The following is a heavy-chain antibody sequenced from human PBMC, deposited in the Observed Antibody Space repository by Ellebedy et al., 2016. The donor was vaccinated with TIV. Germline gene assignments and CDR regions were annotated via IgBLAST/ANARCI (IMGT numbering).Heavy chain of an antibody. CDR2: IGGSGSIT. J-gene: IGHJ4*02. CDR3: AKDRWGAAPEYFDY. D-gene: IGHD3-16*01. Sequence: PGGSLRLSCAASGFSFGSYWMSWVRQAPGKGLEWVSTIGGSGSITYYPDSVKGRFTISRDNSKNTLHLQINSLTAEDTAVYYCAKDRWGAAPEYFDYWGQGTLVTVSS. CDR1: GFSFGSYW. V-gene: IGHV3-23*01.